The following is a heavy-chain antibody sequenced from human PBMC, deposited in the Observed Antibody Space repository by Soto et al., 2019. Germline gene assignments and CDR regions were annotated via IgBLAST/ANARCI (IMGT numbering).Heavy chain of an antibody. V-gene: IGHV4-59*08. CDR1: GGSISSYY. D-gene: IGHD6-13*01. J-gene: IGHJ4*02. CDR2: IYYSGST. Sequence: QVQLQESGPGLVKPSETLSLTCTVSGGSISSYYWSWIRQPPGKGLEWIGYIYYSGSTNYNPSLKSRVTISVDTSKNQSSLKLSSVTAADTAVYYCARHSTLRSSWPYFDYWGQGTLVTVSS. CDR3: ARHSTLRSSWPYFDY.